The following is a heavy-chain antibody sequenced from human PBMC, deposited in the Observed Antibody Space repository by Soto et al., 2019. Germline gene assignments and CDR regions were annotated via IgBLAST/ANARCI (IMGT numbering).Heavy chain of an antibody. Sequence: EVQLLESGGGLVQPGGSLRLSCAASGFTLSSYAMSWVRQAPGKGLEWVSAISGSGGSTYYADSVKCRFNISRDNSKNTLYLQMKSQRAEDTGVYYCSKLLFPQRTYYEFWSGYFGLHFDYWGQGTLVTVYS. J-gene: IGHJ4*02. V-gene: IGHV3-23*01. D-gene: IGHD3-3*01. CDR2: ISGSGGST. CDR3: SKLLFPQRTYYEFWSGYFGLHFDY. CDR1: GFTLSSYA.